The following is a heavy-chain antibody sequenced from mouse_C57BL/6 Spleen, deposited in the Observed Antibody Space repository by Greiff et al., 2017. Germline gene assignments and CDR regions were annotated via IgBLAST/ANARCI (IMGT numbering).Heavy chain of an antibody. D-gene: IGHD4-1*01. J-gene: IGHJ2*01. Sequence: QVQLQQSGPELVKPGASVKISCKASGYAFSSSWMNWVKQRPGKGLEWIGRIYPGDGDTNYNGKFKGKATLTAAKSSSTAYMQLSSLTSEDSAVYFCADWESFDYWGKGTTLTVSS. CDR1: GYAFSSSW. CDR3: ADWESFDY. V-gene: IGHV1-82*01. CDR2: IYPGDGDT.